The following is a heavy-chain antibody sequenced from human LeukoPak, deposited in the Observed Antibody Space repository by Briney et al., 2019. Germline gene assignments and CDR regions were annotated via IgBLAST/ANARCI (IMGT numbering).Heavy chain of an antibody. J-gene: IGHJ4*02. CDR1: GFTFDDYA. V-gene: IGHV3-9*01. CDR2: ISWNSGSI. D-gene: IGHD3-22*01. CDR3: ARESRDTYYYDSSGYLGY. Sequence: GGSLRLSCAASGFTFDDYAVHWVRQAPGKGLEWVSSISWNSGSIGYADSVKGRFTISRDNVKNSLYLQMNSLRAEDTAVYYCARESRDTYYYDSSGYLGYWGQGTLVTVSS.